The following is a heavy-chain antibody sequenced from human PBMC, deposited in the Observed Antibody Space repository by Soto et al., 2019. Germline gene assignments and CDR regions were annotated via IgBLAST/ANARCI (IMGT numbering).Heavy chain of an antibody. CDR3: ASCSSSYYNWFDH. J-gene: IGHJ5*02. V-gene: IGHV4-39*01. CDR1: GGSISSSSYY. CDR2: IYYSGST. Sequence: SETLSLTCTVSGGSISSSSYYWGWIRQPPGKGLEWIGSIYYSGSTYYNPSLKSRVTISVDTSKNKFSLKLSSVTAADTAVYYCASCSSSYYNWFDHWGQGNLVTVSS. D-gene: IGHD6-13*01.